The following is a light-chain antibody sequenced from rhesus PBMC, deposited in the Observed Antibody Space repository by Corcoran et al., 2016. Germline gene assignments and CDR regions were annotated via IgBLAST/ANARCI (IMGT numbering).Light chain of an antibody. J-gene: IGKJ2*01. Sequence: DIQMTQSPSSLSASVGDRVTITCRASENVNNYLNWYQQKPGKATKLLIYTASTLQSGVPSRFSGSGSGTDDTFTISSLQPEDVATYYCQHGYGTPYSFGQGTKVEIK. CDR1: ENVNNY. CDR3: QHGYGTPYS. V-gene: IGKV1-74*01. CDR2: TAS.